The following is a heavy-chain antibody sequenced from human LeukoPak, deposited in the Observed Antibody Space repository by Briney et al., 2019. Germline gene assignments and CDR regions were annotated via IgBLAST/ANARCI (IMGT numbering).Heavy chain of an antibody. CDR3: AKDFYTTYYYDSSGSDPDY. D-gene: IGHD3-22*01. J-gene: IGHJ4*02. Sequence: GGSLRLSCAASGFTFSSYWMSWVRQAPGKGLEWVANIKQDGSEKYYVDSVKGRFTISRDNAKNSLYLQMNSLRAEDTAVYYCAKDFYTTYYYDSSGSDPDYWGQGTLVTVSS. CDR2: IKQDGSEK. CDR1: GFTFSSYW. V-gene: IGHV3-7*03.